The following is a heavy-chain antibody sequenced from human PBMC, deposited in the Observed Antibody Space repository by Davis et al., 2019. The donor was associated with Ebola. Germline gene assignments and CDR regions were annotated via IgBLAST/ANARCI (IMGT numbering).Heavy chain of an antibody. D-gene: IGHD3-3*01. J-gene: IGHJ5*02. CDR3: ARGYYDGRGWFDP. V-gene: IGHV4-31*03. Sequence: SETLSLTCTVSGGSISSGGYYWSWIRQHPGKGLEWIGYIYYSGSTYYNPSLKSRVTISVDRSKNQFSLKLSSVTAADTAVYYCARGYYDGRGWFDPWGQGTLVTVSS. CDR2: IYYSGST. CDR1: GGSISSGGYY.